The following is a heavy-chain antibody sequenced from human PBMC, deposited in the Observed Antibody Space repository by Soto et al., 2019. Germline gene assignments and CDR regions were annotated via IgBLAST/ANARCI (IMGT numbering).Heavy chain of an antibody. Sequence: SETLSLTCAVYGGSFSGYYWSWIRQPPGKGLEWIGEINHSGSTNYNPSLKSRVTISVDTSKNQFSLKLSSVTAADTAVYYCARGYTDEGRPDYDFWSGYYGMGDYWGQGTLVTVSS. CDR3: ARGYTDEGRPDYDFWSGYYGMGDY. D-gene: IGHD3-3*01. J-gene: IGHJ4*02. CDR2: INHSGST. CDR1: GGSFSGYY. V-gene: IGHV4-34*01.